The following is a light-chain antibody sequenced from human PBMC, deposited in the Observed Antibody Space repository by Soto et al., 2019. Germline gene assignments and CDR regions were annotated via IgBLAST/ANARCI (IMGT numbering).Light chain of an antibody. CDR2: DVN. V-gene: IGLV2-11*01. Sequence: QSALTQPRSVSGSPGQSVTISCTGASSDVRGYNYVSWYQQHPGKAPKLIIYDVNYRPSGVPNRFSGSQSGNTASLTISGLQADDEADYYCSSYTSSSTLYVFGTGTKVTVL. CDR3: SSYTSSSTLYV. CDR1: SSDVRGYNY. J-gene: IGLJ1*01.